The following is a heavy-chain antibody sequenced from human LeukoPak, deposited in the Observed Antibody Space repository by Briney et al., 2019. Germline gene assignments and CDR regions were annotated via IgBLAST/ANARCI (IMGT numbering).Heavy chain of an antibody. Sequence: PSETLSLTCTVSGGSIGSGSYYWSWIRQPAGKGLEWIGSIYYSGSTYYNPSLKSRVTISVDTSKNQFSLKLSSVTAADTAVYYCARGIQLSIFDYWGREPWSPSPQ. D-gene: IGHD5-18*01. CDR3: ARGIQLSIFDY. J-gene: IGHJ4*02. CDR1: GGSIGSGSYY. CDR2: IYYSGST. V-gene: IGHV4-39*07.